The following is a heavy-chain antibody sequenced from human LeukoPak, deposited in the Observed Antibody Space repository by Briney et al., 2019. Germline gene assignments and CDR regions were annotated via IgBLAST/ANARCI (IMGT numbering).Heavy chain of an antibody. CDR1: GYTFIHYD. Sequence: GASVKVSCKASGYTFIHYDIYWVRQATRQGLEWMGRIHPGSGGTDYAQRFQGRVTMTRDTSIGTAYMELRSLTSEDTAIYYCARSVAAFDIWGQGTMVTVSS. CDR2: IHPGSGGT. D-gene: IGHD5/OR15-5a*01. CDR3: ARSVAAFDI. V-gene: IGHV1-8*01. J-gene: IGHJ3*02.